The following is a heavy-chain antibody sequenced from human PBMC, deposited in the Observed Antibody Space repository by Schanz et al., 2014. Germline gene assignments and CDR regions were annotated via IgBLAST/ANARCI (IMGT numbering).Heavy chain of an antibody. CDR1: GFTFSSYT. CDR3: ARAFGGYDPAGALEY. CDR2: ISGSGGST. Sequence: EVQLLESGGGLVRPGGSLRLSCAASGFTFSSYTMNWVRQAPGKGLEWVSAISGSGGSTVYADSVKGRFTISRDNSNNTVFLQMNSLRAEDTAVYYCARAFGGYDPAGALEYWGQGTLVTVSS. D-gene: IGHD5-12*01. J-gene: IGHJ4*01. V-gene: IGHV3-23*01.